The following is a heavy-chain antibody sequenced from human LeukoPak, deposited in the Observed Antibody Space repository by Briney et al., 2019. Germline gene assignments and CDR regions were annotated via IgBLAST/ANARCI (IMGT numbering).Heavy chain of an antibody. CDR3: ARWPHGSASHFV. J-gene: IGHJ4*02. D-gene: IGHD3-10*01. Sequence: GGSLRLSCTASGFTFSSYAMHWVRQAPGKGLEWVAVISCDRSNKYYADSVKGRFTITRNNSKNTLYQQKNSLRADDTAVYYSARWPHGSASHFVWGQGTLVTVSS. CDR1: GFTFSSYA. CDR2: ISCDRSNK. V-gene: IGHV3-30*01.